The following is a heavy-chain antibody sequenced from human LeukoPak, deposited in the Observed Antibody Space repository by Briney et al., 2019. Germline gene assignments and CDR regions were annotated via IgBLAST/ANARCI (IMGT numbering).Heavy chain of an antibody. Sequence: SETLSLTCTVSGGSISSYYWSWIRQPPGKGLEWIGCLYYSGSTNYNPSLKSRVTISVDTSKNQFSLKLSSVTAADTAVYYCARSEGGQLADYWGQGTLVTVSS. J-gene: IGHJ4*02. D-gene: IGHD6-13*01. CDR3: ARSEGGQLADY. CDR2: LYYSGST. CDR1: GGSISSYY. V-gene: IGHV4-59*13.